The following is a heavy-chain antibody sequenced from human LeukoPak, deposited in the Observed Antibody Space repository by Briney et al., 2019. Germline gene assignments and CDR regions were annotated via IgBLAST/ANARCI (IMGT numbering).Heavy chain of an antibody. CDR1: GFTFSSYE. Sequence: GGSLRLSCAASGFTFSSYEMNWVRQAPGKGLEWVSYISSGGSVIYYADSVKGRFTISGDNAKNSLYLQMNSLRDEDTAVYYCAGDREYSYGYDYWGQGTLVTVSS. V-gene: IGHV3-48*03. CDR3: AGDREYSYGYDY. CDR2: ISSGGSVI. D-gene: IGHD5-18*01. J-gene: IGHJ4*02.